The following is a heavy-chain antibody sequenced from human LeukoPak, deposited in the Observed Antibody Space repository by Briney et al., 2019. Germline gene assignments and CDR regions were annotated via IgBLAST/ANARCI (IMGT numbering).Heavy chain of an antibody. V-gene: IGHV4-59*01. CDR2: IYYSGSA. D-gene: IGHD2-2*01. Sequence: SETLSLTCTVSGGSISSYYWSWLRQPPGKGLEWIGYIYYSGSANYNPSLKSRVTISVDTSKNQFSLKLSSVTAADTAVYYCARYRLGYCSSTSCYAGYYFDYWGQGTLVTVSS. CDR3: ARYRLGYCSSTSCYAGYYFDY. CDR1: GGSISSYY. J-gene: IGHJ4*02.